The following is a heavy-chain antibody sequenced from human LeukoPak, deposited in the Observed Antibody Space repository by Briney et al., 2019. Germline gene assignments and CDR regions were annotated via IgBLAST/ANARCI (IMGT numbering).Heavy chain of an antibody. CDR3: ARHRTASDY. CDR2: ISTSSTYI. J-gene: IGHJ4*02. CDR1: GFTFSSYT. V-gene: IGHV3-21*01. Sequence: GGSLRLSCAASGFTFSSYTMTWVRQAPGKGLEWVSSISTSSTYIFYADSLKGRFTISRDNAKNSLSLQMNSLRAEDTAVYYCARHRTASDYWGQGTLVTVSS. D-gene: IGHD3-16*02.